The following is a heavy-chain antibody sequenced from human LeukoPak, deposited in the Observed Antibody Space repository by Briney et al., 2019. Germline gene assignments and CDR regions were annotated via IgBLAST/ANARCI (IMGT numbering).Heavy chain of an antibody. CDR2: IKRKTDGRKT. J-gene: IGHJ6*03. D-gene: IGHD3-10*01. Sequence: PGGSLRLSCAASGFTLSNAWMSWVRQAPGKGREWVGHIKRKTDGRKTDYAAQVKGRFHISRDDSKNTLYLKMKSLKTEDTAVYYCTTPMVWGVTYYYFYMDVWGNGTPVTVS. V-gene: IGHV3-15*05. CDR1: GFTLSNAW. CDR3: TTPMVWGVTYYYFYMDV.